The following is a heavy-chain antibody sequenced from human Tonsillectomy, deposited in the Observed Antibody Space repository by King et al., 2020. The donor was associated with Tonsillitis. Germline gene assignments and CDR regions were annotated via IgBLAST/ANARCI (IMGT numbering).Heavy chain of an antibody. V-gene: IGHV4-31*03. CDR1: GGSISSGGYY. Sequence: VQLQESGPGLVKPSQTLSLTCTVSGGSISSGGYYWSWIRQHPGKGLGWIGYIYYSGSPYYHPSLKSRVTISVDTSKNQFSLKLSSVTAADTAVYYCARDHWYYDSSGYDAFDIWGQGTMVTVSS. CDR2: IYYSGSP. D-gene: IGHD3-22*01. CDR3: ARDHWYYDSSGYDAFDI. J-gene: IGHJ3*02.